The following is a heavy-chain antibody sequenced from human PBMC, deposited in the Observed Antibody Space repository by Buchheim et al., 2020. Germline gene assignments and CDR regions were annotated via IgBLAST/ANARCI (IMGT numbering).Heavy chain of an antibody. D-gene: IGHD5-24*01. V-gene: IGHV3-74*01. J-gene: IGHJ4*02. CDR3: ARGGGSGKLDY. Sequence: EVQLVESGGGLVQPGGSLRLSCAAPGFIFSNYWMHWVRQAPGKGLVWVSLIYSDGTNTNYADSVKGRITISRDNAKSTLYLQMNSLRAEDTAVYYCARGGGSGKLDYWGQG. CDR2: IYSDGTNT. CDR1: GFIFSNYW.